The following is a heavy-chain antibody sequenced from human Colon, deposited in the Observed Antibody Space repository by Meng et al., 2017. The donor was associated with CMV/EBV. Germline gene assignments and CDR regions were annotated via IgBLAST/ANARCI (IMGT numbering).Heavy chain of an antibody. CDR2: ISSTGSTI. Sequence: GGSLRLACEGSGFTFSDFEMNWVRQAPGKGLEWISQISSTGSTIYYADSVKGRFTISRDNAKNSVFLQMNSLRAEDTALYYCARDGVVVLGATRDWGQGTLVTVSS. V-gene: IGHV3-48*03. D-gene: IGHD2-15*01. J-gene: IGHJ4*02. CDR3: ARDGVVVLGATRD. CDR1: GFTFSDFE.